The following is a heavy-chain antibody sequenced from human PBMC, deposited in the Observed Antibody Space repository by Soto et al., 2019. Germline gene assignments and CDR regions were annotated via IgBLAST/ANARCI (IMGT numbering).Heavy chain of an antibody. D-gene: IGHD2-15*01. CDR3: ARQDIVVVVAATWWFDQ. Sequence: SETLSLTCTVSGGSISSSSYYWGWIRQPPGKGLEWIGSIYYSGSTYYNPSLKSRVTISVDTSKNQFSLKLSSVTAADTAVYYCARQDIVVVVAATWWFDQWGQGTLVT. CDR2: IYYSGST. CDR1: GGSISSSSYY. V-gene: IGHV4-39*01. J-gene: IGHJ5*02.